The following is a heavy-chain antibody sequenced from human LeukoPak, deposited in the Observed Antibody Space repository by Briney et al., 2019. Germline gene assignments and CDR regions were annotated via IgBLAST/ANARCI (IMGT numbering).Heavy chain of an antibody. CDR1: GFTFSSYS. D-gene: IGHD2-2*01. V-gene: IGHV3-21*01. Sequence: KPGGSLRLSCAASGFTFSSYSMNWVRQAPGKGLEWVSSISSSSSYIYYADSVKGRFTISRDNAKNSLYLQMNSLRAEDTAVYYCARTGYCSTTSCSANGWFDPWGQGTLVTVSS. CDR2: ISSSSSYI. CDR3: ARTGYCSTTSCSANGWFDP. J-gene: IGHJ5*02.